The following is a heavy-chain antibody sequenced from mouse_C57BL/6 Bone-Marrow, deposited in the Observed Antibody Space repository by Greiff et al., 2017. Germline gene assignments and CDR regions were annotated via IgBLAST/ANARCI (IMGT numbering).Heavy chain of an antibody. Sequence: EVQLQQSGPELVKPGASVKISCKASGYTFTDYYMNWVKQSHGKSLEWIGDINPNNGGTSYNQKFKGKATLTVDKSSSTAYMELRSLTSEDSAVYYCARSGDYYGSTDWYFDVWGTGTTVTVSS. J-gene: IGHJ1*03. V-gene: IGHV1-26*01. CDR1: GYTFTDYY. CDR2: INPNNGGT. D-gene: IGHD1-1*01. CDR3: ARSGDYYGSTDWYFDV.